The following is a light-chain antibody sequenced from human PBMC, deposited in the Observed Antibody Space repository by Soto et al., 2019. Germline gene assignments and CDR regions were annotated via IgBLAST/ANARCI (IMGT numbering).Light chain of an antibody. CDR2: AAY. J-gene: IGKJ1*01. V-gene: IGKV1-33*01. CDR3: QQYDKYVT. Sequence: DIQMTQSPSALSASTGDRVTITCKASQDIRHYLNWYQQTPGTAPKLLIYAAYKLQSGVPSRFRGRGSGKSFTLVISSLQPEEFAVYYCQQYDKYVTCGRGTKVEMK. CDR1: QDIRHY.